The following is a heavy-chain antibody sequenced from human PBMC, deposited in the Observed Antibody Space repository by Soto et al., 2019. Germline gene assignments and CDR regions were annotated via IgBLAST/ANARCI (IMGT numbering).Heavy chain of an antibody. J-gene: IGHJ5*02. CDR1: GGSISSGGYY. Sequence: SETLSLTCTVSGGSISSGGYYWSWIRQPPGKGLEWIGYIYYSGRTNYNPSLKSRVTISVDTSKNQFSLKLSSVTAADTAVYYCARGYCISTICYIGDNWFDPGGQETRVTVSS. D-gene: IGHD2-2*02. V-gene: IGHV4-61*08. CDR3: ARGYCISTICYIGDNWFDP. CDR2: IYYSGRT.